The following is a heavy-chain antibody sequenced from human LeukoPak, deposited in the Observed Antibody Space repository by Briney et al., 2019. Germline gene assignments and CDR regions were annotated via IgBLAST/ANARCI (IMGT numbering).Heavy chain of an antibody. V-gene: IGHV3-23*01. CDR3: AKEGTQEYYDFWSYYFDY. CDR2: ISGSGGST. CDR1: GFTFSSYW. D-gene: IGHD3-3*01. J-gene: IGHJ4*02. Sequence: GGSLRLSCAASGFTFSSYWMSWVRQAPGKGLEWVSAISGSGGSTYYADSVKGRFTISRDNSKNTLYLQMNSLRAEDTAVYYCAKEGTQEYYDFWSYYFDYWGQGTLVTVSS.